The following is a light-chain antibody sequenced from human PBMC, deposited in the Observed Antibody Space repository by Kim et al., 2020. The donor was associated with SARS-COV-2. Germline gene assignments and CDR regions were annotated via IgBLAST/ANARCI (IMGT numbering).Light chain of an antibody. Sequence: LSPAERASPSCRASQSVSSYLAWYQQKPGQAPRLLIYDASTRATGIPARFSGSGSGTDFTLTISSLEPEDFAVYDCQQRSTLPTYTFGQGPKRRS. CDR2: DAS. V-gene: IGKV3-11*01. CDR3: QQRSTLPTYT. CDR1: QSVSSY. J-gene: IGKJ2*01.